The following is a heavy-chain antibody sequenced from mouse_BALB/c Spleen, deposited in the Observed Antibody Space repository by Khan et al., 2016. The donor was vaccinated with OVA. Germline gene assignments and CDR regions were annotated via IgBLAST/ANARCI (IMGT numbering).Heavy chain of an antibody. CDR3: AREFDYGAMDY. J-gene: IGHJ4*01. CDR2: IYYSGTV. V-gene: IGHV3-5*02. Sequence: EVQLQESGPGLVKPSQTVSLTCTVTGISITTGNYRWSWIRQFPVNKLEWIGYIYYSGTVTYNPSLTSRTTITRDTSKNQFFLEMNSLTAEDTATYYCAREFDYGAMDYWGQGTSVTVSS. D-gene: IGHD2-4*01. CDR1: GISITTGNYR.